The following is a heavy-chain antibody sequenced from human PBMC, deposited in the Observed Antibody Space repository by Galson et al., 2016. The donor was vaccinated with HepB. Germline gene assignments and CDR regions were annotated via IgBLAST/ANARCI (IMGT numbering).Heavy chain of an antibody. J-gene: IGHJ4*02. CDR3: AEGGGSSSWYWRK. V-gene: IGHV3-7*01. CDR2: INHDGSEI. CDR1: TFAFSRTW. D-gene: IGHD6-13*01. Sequence: SLRLSCATTTFAFSRTWMTWVRQAPGKGLEWVANINHDGSEIHYVDSVKGRFTFSRDNAKNSLDLETNSLRVEDTAVYYCAEGGGSSSWYWRKWGQGTLVTVSS.